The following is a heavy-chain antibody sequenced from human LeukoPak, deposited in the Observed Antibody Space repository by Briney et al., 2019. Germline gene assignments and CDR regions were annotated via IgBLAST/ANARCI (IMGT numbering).Heavy chain of an antibody. V-gene: IGHV4-39*01. CDR1: GGSISSSSYY. Sequence: SETLSLTCTVSGGSISSSSYYWGWIRQPPGKGLEWIGSIYYSGSTYYNPSLKSRVTISVDTSKNQFSLKLSSVTAADTAVYYCARQFVAAASGAFDIWGQGTMVTVSS. CDR3: ARQFVAAASGAFDI. D-gene: IGHD6-13*01. CDR2: IYYSGST. J-gene: IGHJ3*02.